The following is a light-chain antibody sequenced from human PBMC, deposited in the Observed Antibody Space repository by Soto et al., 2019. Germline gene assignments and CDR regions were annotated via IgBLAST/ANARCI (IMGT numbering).Light chain of an antibody. CDR2: DVS. J-gene: IGLJ2*01. CDR3: SSYTSTTSTRA. V-gene: IGLV2-14*01. Sequence: QSVLTQPASVSGSPGQSITISCTGTTSDVGDYVSWYQQHPGKAPKLMIYDVSNRPSGVSYRFSGSKSGNTASLTISGLQAEDEADYHCSSYTSTTSTRAFGGGTKLTVL. CDR1: TSDVGDY.